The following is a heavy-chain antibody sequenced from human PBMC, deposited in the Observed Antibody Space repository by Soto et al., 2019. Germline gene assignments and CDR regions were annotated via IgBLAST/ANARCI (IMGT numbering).Heavy chain of an antibody. Sequence: PGGSLRLSCAASGFTFSSYAMSWVRQAPGKGLEWLSAISSSGGNTCYADSVRGRFTISRDNSKNTLYLQMNNLSAEDTALYYCAKDPTGTTRNFAYWGQGTLVTVSS. CDR1: GFTFSSYA. CDR3: AKDPTGTTRNFAY. CDR2: ISSSGGNT. D-gene: IGHD1-7*01. J-gene: IGHJ4*02. V-gene: IGHV3-23*01.